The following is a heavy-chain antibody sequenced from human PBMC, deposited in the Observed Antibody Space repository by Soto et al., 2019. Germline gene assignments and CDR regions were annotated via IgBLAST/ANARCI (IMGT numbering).Heavy chain of an antibody. D-gene: IGHD6-19*01. Sequence: AGGSLRLSCAASGFTFSSYTMSGVRQAPGKGLEWVSAISGSGGSTYYADSVKGRFTISRDNSKNTLYLQMNSLRAEDTAVYYCAKERSPGYSSGWYGEYFQHWGQGTLVSGSS. V-gene: IGHV3-23*01. CDR2: ISGSGGST. CDR1: GFTFSSYT. J-gene: IGHJ1*01. CDR3: AKERSPGYSSGWYGEYFQH.